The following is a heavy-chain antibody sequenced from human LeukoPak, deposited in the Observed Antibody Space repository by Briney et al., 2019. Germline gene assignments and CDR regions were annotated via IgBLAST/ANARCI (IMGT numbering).Heavy chain of an antibody. V-gene: IGHV3-48*03. CDR1: GFTFSSYE. CDR2: ISISGSTI. Sequence: GGSLRLSCAASGFTFSSYEMNWVRQAPGKGLEWVSYISISGSTIYYADSVKGRFTISRDNAKNSLYLQMNSLRAEDTAVYYCARDPYSGSYGNYYYYFMDVWGKGTTVTISS. D-gene: IGHD1-26*01. J-gene: IGHJ6*03. CDR3: ARDPYSGSYGNYYYYFMDV.